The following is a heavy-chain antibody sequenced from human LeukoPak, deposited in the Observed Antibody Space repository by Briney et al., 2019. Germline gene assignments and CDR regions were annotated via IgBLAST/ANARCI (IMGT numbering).Heavy chain of an antibody. Sequence: GGSLRLSRAASGFTFSSYEMNWVRQAPGKGLEWVSYISSSGSTIYYADSVKGRFTISRDNAKNSLDLQMNSLRAEDTAVYFCVPPPVGIDVWGRGTSVTVSS. CDR1: GFTFSSYE. CDR2: ISSSGSTI. J-gene: IGHJ6*04. D-gene: IGHD4-17*01. CDR3: VPPPVGIDV. V-gene: IGHV3-48*03.